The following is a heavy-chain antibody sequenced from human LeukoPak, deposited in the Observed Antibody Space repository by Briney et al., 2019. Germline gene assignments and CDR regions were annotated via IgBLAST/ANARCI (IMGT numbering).Heavy chain of an antibody. J-gene: IGHJ3*02. CDR1: GFTFSSYG. D-gene: IGHD6-19*01. CDR3: ARATEDIKYSSGWTDAFDI. CDR2: TSYDGSNK. Sequence: GGSLRLSCAASGFTFSSYGMHWVRQAPGKGLEWVAVTSYDGSNKYYADSVKGRFTISRDNSKNTLYLQMNSMRAEDTAVYYCARATEDIKYSSGWTDAFDIWGQGTMVTVSS. V-gene: IGHV3-30*03.